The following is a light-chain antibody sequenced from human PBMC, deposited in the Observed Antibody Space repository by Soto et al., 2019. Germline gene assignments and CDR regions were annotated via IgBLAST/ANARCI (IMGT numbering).Light chain of an antibody. Sequence: DIQMTQPPSALSASVGDGVTITCRASQSISNYLNWYQQKPGKAPKLLIYGASSLQSGVPSRFSGSGSGTDFTLTISSLQPEDSSTYYCQQSYNTPPEITFGQGTRLEIK. CDR2: GAS. CDR3: QQSYNTPPEIT. CDR1: QSISNY. V-gene: IGKV1-39*01. J-gene: IGKJ5*01.